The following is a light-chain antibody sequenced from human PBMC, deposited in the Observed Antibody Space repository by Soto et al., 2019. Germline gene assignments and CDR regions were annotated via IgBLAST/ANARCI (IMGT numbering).Light chain of an antibody. V-gene: IGKV1-5*03. Sequence: DIQMTQSPSTLSASVGERVTITCRASQTISSWLAWYQQKPGKAPKLLIYKASTLKSGVPSRFSGSGSGTEFALTISSLQPDDFATYYCQQYDKYWTFGQVTKVDI. J-gene: IGKJ1*01. CDR1: QTISSW. CDR2: KAS. CDR3: QQYDKYWT.